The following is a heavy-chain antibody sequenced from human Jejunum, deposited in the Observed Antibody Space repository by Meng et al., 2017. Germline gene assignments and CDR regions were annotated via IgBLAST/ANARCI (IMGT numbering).Heavy chain of an antibody. CDR1: GFTFSDYN. CDR2: IHAHTGYT. CDR3: ARDIIEDGIILIDF. J-gene: IGHJ4*02. Sequence: ASVKVSCKASGFTFSDYNIQWVRQAPGQGLEWMGWIHAHTGYTKYAQKLQGRVTLTSDTSISTVYMELTRLRSDDTGLYYCARDIIEDGIILIDFWGQGTLVTVSS. V-gene: IGHV1-2*02. D-gene: IGHD1-14*01.